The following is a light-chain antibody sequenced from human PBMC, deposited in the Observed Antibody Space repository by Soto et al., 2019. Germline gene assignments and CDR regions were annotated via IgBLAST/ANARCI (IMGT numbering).Light chain of an antibody. V-gene: IGLV2-14*01. CDR3: SSYTSITSTVV. CDR1: SSDVGGYDY. Sequence: QSVLTQPASVSGSPGQSITISCTGTSSDVGGYDYVSWYQQHPGKAPKLMIYEVSNRPSGDSNRFSGSKSGNTASLTISGLQAEDEADYYCSSYTSITSTVVFGGGTKVTVL. J-gene: IGLJ2*01. CDR2: EVS.